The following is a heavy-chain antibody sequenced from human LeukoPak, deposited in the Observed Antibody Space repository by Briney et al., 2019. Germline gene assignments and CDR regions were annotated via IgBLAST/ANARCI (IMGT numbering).Heavy chain of an antibody. CDR1: GGTFSSYA. CDR3: ARDHGSGSSAFDY. Sequence: SVKVSCKASGGTFSSYAISWVRQAPGQGLEWMGRIFPILGIANYAQKFQGRVTITADKSTSTAYMELSSLRSEDTAVYYCARDHGSGSSAFDYWGQGTLVTVSS. J-gene: IGHJ4*02. CDR2: IFPILGIA. V-gene: IGHV1-69*04. D-gene: IGHD3-10*01.